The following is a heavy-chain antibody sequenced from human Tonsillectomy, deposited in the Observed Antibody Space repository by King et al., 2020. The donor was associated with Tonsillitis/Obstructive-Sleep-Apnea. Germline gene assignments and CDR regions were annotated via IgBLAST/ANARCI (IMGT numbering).Heavy chain of an antibody. CDR2: SIPIFGTA. J-gene: IGHJ6*03. V-gene: IGHV1-69*01. CDR3: AGVMSIAALTRDYYYYMDV. D-gene: IGHD6-6*01. Sequence: QLVQSGAEVKKPGSSVKVSCKASGGTFSSYAISWVRQAPGQGLEWMGGSIPIFGTANYAQKFQGRVTITADESTSTAYMELSSLRSEDTAVYYCAGVMSIAALTRDYYYYMDVWGKGTTVTVSS. CDR1: GGTFSSYA.